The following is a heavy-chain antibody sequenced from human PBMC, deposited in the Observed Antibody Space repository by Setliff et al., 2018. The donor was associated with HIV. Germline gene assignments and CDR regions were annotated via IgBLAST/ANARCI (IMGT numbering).Heavy chain of an antibody. Sequence: LRLSCAASGFSFSDSWMTWVRQAPGKGLEWVANIKQDGGKTKYVDSERGRFTISRDNAKKSLYLQMNSLRAEDTAVYYCVSTPGVFYFDFWGQGTPVTVSS. CDR2: IKQDGGKT. CDR1: GFSFSDSW. D-gene: IGHD2-15*01. CDR3: VSTPGVFYFDF. V-gene: IGHV3-7*03. J-gene: IGHJ4*02.